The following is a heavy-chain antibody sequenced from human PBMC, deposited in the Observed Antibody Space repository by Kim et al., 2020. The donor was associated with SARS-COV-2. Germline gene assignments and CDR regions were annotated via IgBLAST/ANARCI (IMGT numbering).Heavy chain of an antibody. J-gene: IGHJ4*01. D-gene: IGHD6-19*01. V-gene: IGHV3-30*03. CDR1: GFTFGSAH. CDR2: ISADESNK. Sequence: GGSLRLSCAGSGFTFGSAHMHWVRQAPGKGLEWVALISADESNKDYVDSVKGRFTVSRDNSQNTVFLQIDSLTAEDTAGYYCAREGHSSGRAGTFDNWG. CDR3: AREGHSSGRAGTFDN.